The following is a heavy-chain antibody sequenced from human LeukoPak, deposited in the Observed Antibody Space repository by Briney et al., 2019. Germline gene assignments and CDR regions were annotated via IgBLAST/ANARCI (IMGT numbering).Heavy chain of an antibody. Sequence: GGSLRLSCAASGFTFSSSWMHWVRQAPGKGLVWVSRINSDGRSTSYADSVKGRSTISRDNSKNTLHLKMNSLRAEDTAVYYCVRHSSGYYHYDSCGPGTPVTVAS. J-gene: IGHJ5*01. D-gene: IGHD3-22*01. CDR3: VRHSSGYYHYDS. V-gene: IGHV3-74*01. CDR1: GFTFSSSW. CDR2: INSDGRST.